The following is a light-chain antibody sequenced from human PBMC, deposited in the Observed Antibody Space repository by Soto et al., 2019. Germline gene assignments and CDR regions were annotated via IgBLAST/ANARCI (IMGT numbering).Light chain of an antibody. CDR3: QSSDSSLREV. CDR2: GDN. Sequence: SVLTQPPSVSGAPGQRVTISCTGSSSNIGAGYAVQWYQQLPGTAPNLLIYGDNNRPSGVPDRFSGSRSGTSASLAITGVQAEDEADYYCQSSDSSLREVFGAGTKVTVL. V-gene: IGLV1-40*01. J-gene: IGLJ1*01. CDR1: SSNIGAGYA.